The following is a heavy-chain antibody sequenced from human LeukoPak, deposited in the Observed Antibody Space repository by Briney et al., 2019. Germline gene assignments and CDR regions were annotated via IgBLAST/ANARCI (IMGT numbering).Heavy chain of an antibody. CDR2: ISSSGSTI. J-gene: IGHJ4*02. CDR1: GFTFSDYY. CDR3: ARESVVPAAIPLGLDY. V-gene: IGHV3-11*04. D-gene: IGHD2-2*02. Sequence: PGGSLRLSCAASGFTFSDYYMSWIRQAPGKGLEWVSYISSSGSTIYYADSVKGRFTISRDNAKNSLYLQMNSLRAEDTAVYYCARESVVPAAIPLGLDYWGQGTLVTVSS.